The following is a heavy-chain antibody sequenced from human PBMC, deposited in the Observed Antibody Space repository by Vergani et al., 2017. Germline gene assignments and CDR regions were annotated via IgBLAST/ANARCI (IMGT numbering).Heavy chain of an antibody. J-gene: IGHJ3*02. V-gene: IGHV4-31*03. CDR2: IYYSGST. CDR3: ARFVIPPIAAAGTEGALDI. D-gene: IGHD6-13*01. Sequence: QVQLQESGPGLVKPSQTLSLTCTVSGGSISSGGYYWSWIRQHPGKGLEWIGYIYYSGSTYYNPSLKSRVTISVDTSKNQFSLKLSSVTAADTAVYYCARFVIPPIAAAGTEGALDIWGQGTMVTVSS. CDR1: GGSISSGGYY.